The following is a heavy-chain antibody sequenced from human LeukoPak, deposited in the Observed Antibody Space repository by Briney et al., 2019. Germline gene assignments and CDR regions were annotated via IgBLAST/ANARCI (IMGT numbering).Heavy chain of an antibody. CDR1: GYTFTSCA. J-gene: IGHJ4*02. Sequence: ASVKVSCKASGYTFTSCAISWVRQAPGQGLEWMGWISAYNGNTKYAQTLQGRVTMTTDTSTSTAYMELRSLRSDDTSVYYCARVEWHTAMVTGEPDYWGQGTLVTVSS. V-gene: IGHV1-18*01. D-gene: IGHD5-18*01. CDR2: ISAYNGNT. CDR3: ARVEWHTAMVTGEPDY.